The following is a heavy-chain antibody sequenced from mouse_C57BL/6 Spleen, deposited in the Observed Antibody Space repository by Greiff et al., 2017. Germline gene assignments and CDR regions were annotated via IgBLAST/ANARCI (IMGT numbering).Heavy chain of an antibody. J-gene: IGHJ4*01. V-gene: IGHV1-64*01. CDR2: IHPNSGST. CDR1: GYTFTSYW. CDR3: ARPERGYYAMDY. Sequence: QVQLQQPGAELVKPGASVKLSCKASGYTFTSYWMHWVKQRPGQGLEWIGMIHPNSGSTNYNEKFKSKATLTVDKSSSTAYMQLSSLTSEDSAVYYCARPERGYYAMDYWGQGTSVTVSS.